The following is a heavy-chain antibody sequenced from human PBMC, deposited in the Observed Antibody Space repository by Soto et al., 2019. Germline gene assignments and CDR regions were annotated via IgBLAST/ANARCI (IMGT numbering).Heavy chain of an antibody. CDR3: ARRLWRWQKEFDY. CDR2: MSSSSSYI. D-gene: IGHD3-10*01. Sequence: EVQLVESGGGLVKPGGSLRLSCAASGFTFSSYSMNWVRQAPGKGLEWVSSMSSSSSYIYYADSVKGRFTISRDNAKNSLYLQMNSLRAEDTAVYYCARRLWRWQKEFDYWGQGTLVTVSS. CDR1: GFTFSSYS. V-gene: IGHV3-21*01. J-gene: IGHJ4*02.